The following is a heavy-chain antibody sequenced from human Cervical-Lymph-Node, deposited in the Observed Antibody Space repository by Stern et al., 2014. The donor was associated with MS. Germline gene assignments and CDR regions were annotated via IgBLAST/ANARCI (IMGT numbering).Heavy chain of an antibody. CDR1: GFSLSNSG. CDR3: MGVGDAMHV. V-gene: IGHV3-30*03. J-gene: IGHJ6*02. Sequence: VQLVESGGCVVQPGRSLTLSCAASGFSLSNSGMHWVRQAPGKGLEWVAVMSFVGGNKKYGDSVKGRFCIACEIANNTLFLLMHSLRPEDTAVYYCMGVGDAMHVWGQGTTVIVSS. CDR2: MSFVGGNK.